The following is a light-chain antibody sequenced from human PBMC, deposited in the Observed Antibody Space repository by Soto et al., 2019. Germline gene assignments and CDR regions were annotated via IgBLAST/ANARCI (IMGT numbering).Light chain of an antibody. CDR2: DVS. J-gene: IGLJ1*01. Sequence: QSVPTQPASVSGAPGQSITISCTGTSSDVGGYNYVSWYQQHPGKAPKLMIYDVSNRPSGVSNRFSGSKSGNTASLTIYGLQAEDEAHYTEKVFGTGTKVTVL. V-gene: IGLV2-14*01. CDR3: KV. CDR1: SSDVGGYNY.